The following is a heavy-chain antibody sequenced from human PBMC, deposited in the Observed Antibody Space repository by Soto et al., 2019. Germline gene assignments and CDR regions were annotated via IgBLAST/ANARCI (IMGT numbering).Heavy chain of an antibody. CDR1: GGSMSSYY. V-gene: IGHV4-4*07. Sequence: SETLSLTCTVSGGSMSSYYWTWIRQPAGKGLEWIGRVYSSGGTHYNPSLKSRVTISLDTSKNQFSLRLLSVTDADTAVYYCARGQRFSDWFDPWGQGTLVTVSS. CDR3: ARGQRFSDWFDP. J-gene: IGHJ5*02. CDR2: VYSSGGT. D-gene: IGHD3-3*01.